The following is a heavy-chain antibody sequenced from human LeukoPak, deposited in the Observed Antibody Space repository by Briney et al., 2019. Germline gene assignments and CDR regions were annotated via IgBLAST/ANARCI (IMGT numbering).Heavy chain of an antibody. J-gene: IGHJ4*02. D-gene: IGHD3-22*01. CDR2: ISSSSSYI. Sequence: GGSLRLSCAASGFTFSSYSMNWARQAPGKGLEWVSSISSSSSYIYYADSVKGRFTISRDNAKNSLYLQMNSLRAEDTAVYYCARAVNYYDSSGYYGWGQGTLVTVSS. CDR3: ARAVNYYDSSGYYG. CDR1: GFTFSSYS. V-gene: IGHV3-21*01.